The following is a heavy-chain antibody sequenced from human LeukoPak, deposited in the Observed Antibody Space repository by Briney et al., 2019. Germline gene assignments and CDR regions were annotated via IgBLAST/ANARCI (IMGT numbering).Heavy chain of an antibody. D-gene: IGHD3-10*01. J-gene: IGHJ4*02. Sequence: GGSLRLSCAASGFTFSSYAMSWVRQAPGKGLEWVSAISGSGGSTYYADSVKGRFTISRDNSKNTLYLQMNSLRAEDTAVYYCVKQQYGSGSYYQPFWGQGTLVTVSS. V-gene: IGHV3-23*01. CDR2: ISGSGGST. CDR3: VKQQYGSGSYYQPF. CDR1: GFTFSSYA.